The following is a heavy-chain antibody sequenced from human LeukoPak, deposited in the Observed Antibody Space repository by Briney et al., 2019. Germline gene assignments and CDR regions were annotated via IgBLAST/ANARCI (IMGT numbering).Heavy chain of an antibody. J-gene: IGHJ3*01. D-gene: IGHD3-3*01. Sequence: SETLSLTCAVSGVSISPYYWAWLRQPPGKGLEWFGYIHTSGSNNQYPSLKSRVTISVDKSKNHFSLRLTSVTAADTAVYYCARLSAAVHLGAFDLWGQGTMVTVSS. CDR2: IHTSGSN. CDR1: GVSISPYY. V-gene: IGHV4-4*09. CDR3: ARLSAAVHLGAFDL.